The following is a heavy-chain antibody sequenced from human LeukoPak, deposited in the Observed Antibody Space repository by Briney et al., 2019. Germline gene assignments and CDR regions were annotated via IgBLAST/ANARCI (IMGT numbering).Heavy chain of an antibody. CDR1: GGTFSSYA. CDR2: IIPIFGTA. CDR3: AREIAAADTYFDY. Sequence: SVKVSCKASGGTFSSYAISWVRQAPGQGLEWMGRIIPIFGTANYAQKFQGRVTITTDESTSTAYMELSSLRSEDTAVYYCAREIAAADTYFDYWGQGTLVTVSS. V-gene: IGHV1-69*05. J-gene: IGHJ4*02. D-gene: IGHD6-13*01.